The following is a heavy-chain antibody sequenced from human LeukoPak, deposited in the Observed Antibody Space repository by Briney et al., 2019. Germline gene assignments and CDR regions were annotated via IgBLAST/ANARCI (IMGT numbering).Heavy chain of an antibody. CDR3: ARRSMVQHLDV. CDR2: INTNTGNP. D-gene: IGHD3-10*01. CDR1: GYTFTSYA. V-gene: IGHV7-4-1*02. J-gene: IGHJ6*04. Sequence: ASVKVSCKASGYTFTSYAMNWVRQAPGQGLELMGWINTNTGNPTYAQGFTGRIVFSLDTSVSTAYLQIRSLKAEDTAVYFCARRSMVQHLDVWGKGTTVIVSS.